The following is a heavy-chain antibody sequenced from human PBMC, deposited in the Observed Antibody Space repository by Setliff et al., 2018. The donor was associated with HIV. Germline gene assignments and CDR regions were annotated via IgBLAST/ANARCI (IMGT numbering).Heavy chain of an antibody. Sequence: SVKVSCKASGGTFSSYAISWVRQAPGQGLEWMGGIIPIFGTTNYAQKFQGRVTITTDESTTTAYMELSSLRSEAVYYCARDQSAFGHWWLAHYWGQGALVTVSS. D-gene: IGHD2-8*02. J-gene: IGHJ4*02. CDR1: GGTFSSYA. CDR3: ARDQSAFGHWWLAHY. CDR2: IIPIFGTT. V-gene: IGHV1-69*05.